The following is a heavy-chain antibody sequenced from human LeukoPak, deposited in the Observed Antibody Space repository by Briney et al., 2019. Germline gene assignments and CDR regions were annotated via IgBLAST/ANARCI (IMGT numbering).Heavy chain of an antibody. Sequence: SETLSLTCTVSGGSISSGDYYWSWIRQPPGKGLEWIGYIYYSGRTYYTPSLKSRISISVDTSKDQFSLKLNSVTAADTAVYYCARCSGYYYFDFWGQGTLVTVSS. CDR3: ARCSGYYYFDF. CDR1: GGSISSGDYY. CDR2: IYYSGRT. V-gene: IGHV4-30-4*01. J-gene: IGHJ4*02. D-gene: IGHD3-10*02.